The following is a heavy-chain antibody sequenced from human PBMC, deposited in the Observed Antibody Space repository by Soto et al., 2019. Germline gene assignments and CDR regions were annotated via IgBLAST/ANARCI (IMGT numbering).Heavy chain of an antibody. D-gene: IGHD3-16*02. CDR1: GYSFTSYW. J-gene: IGHJ3*02. CDR2: IDPSDSYT. Sequence: PGESLKISCKGSGYSFTSYWISWVRQMPGKGLEWMGRIDPSDSYTNYSPSFQGHVTISADKSISTAYLQWSSLKASDTAMYYCARGKGYDYVWGSYRPTNDAFDIWGQGTMVTVSS. CDR3: ARGKGYDYVWGSYRPTNDAFDI. V-gene: IGHV5-10-1*01.